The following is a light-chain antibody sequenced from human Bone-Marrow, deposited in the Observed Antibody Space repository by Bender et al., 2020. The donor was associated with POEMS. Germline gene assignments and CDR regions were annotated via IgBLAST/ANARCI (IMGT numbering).Light chain of an antibody. V-gene: IGLV2-14*03. Sequence: QSALTQPASVSGSPGQSITIPCTGTSSDVGGYNHVSWFQQHPGKVPKLLIYDVFNRPSGVSHRFTGFKYGNTASLTISWLQAEDEADYYCSSFTSTSIVVFGGGTTVTVL. CDR2: DVF. J-gene: IGLJ3*02. CDR3: SSFTSTSIVV. CDR1: SSDVGGYNH.